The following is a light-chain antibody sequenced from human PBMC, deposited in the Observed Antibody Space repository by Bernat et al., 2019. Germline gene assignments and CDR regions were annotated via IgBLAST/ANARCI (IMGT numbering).Light chain of an antibody. CDR1: QSLLHSNGFHY. CDR3: MQGLET. J-gene: IGKJ1*01. Sequence: DIVLTQSPISLPVTPGEPASISCRSGQSLLHSNGFHYLDWYLQRPGQPPQLLIFLASNRDSGVPDRFSGSGSGTDFTLKISRVEAEDVGVYYYMQGLETFGQGTKVEIK. V-gene: IGKV2-28*01. CDR2: LAS.